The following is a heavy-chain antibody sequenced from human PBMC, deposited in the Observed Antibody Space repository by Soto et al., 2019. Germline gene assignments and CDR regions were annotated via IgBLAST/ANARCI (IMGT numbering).Heavy chain of an antibody. V-gene: IGHV4-31*03. CDR3: ARVRVYDSSGYYYLDY. CDR2: IYYSGTT. J-gene: IGHJ4*02. Sequence: SETLSLTCTVSGGSISSGGYYWGWIRQHPWKGLEWIGYIYYSGTTYYNPSLKSRVTISVDTSKNQFSLKLSSVTAADTAVYYCARVRVYDSSGYYYLDYWXQGTLVTVSS. D-gene: IGHD3-22*01. CDR1: GGSISSGGYY.